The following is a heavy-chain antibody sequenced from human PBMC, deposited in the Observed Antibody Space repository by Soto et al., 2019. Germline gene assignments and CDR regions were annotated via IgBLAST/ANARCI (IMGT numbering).Heavy chain of an antibody. Sequence: QVQLVQSGAEEKKPGASVKVSCKASGYTFTSYAMHWVRQAPGQRLEWMGWINAGNGNTKYSQKFQGRVTITRDTSASTAYMEMSSLRSEDTAVYYCARDPWNYVSGWFDPWGQGTLVTVSS. V-gene: IGHV1-3*05. CDR3: ARDPWNYVSGWFDP. J-gene: IGHJ5*02. CDR2: INAGNGNT. D-gene: IGHD1-7*01. CDR1: GYTFTSYA.